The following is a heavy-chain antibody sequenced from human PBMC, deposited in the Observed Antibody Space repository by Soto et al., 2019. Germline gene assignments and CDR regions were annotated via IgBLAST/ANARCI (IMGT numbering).Heavy chain of an antibody. CDR3: VRHDPLERGAFDV. CDR1: GYRFTNNW. V-gene: IGHV5-51*01. Sequence: GESLKISCKGFGYRFTNNWIGWVRQMPGKGLEWMGVIYPGDSETRYSPSFQGQVTISADKSTSTAYLQWSSLKASDTAMYYCVRHDPLERGAFDVWGQGTMVTVSS. CDR2: IYPGDSET. J-gene: IGHJ3*01.